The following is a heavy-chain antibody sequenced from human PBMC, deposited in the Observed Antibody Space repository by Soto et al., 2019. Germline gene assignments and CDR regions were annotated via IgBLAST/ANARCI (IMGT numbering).Heavy chain of an antibody. J-gene: IGHJ4*02. V-gene: IGHV1-8*01. D-gene: IGHD6-19*01. CDR2: MNPNSGNT. Sequence: QVQLVQSGAEVKKPGASVKVSCKASGYTFTSYDINWVRQATGQGLEWMGWMNPNSGNTGYAQKFQGRVTMTRNTSISTAYMELSSMRSEDTAVYYCASKIAVAGTAEYWGQGTLVTVSS. CDR3: ASKIAVAGTAEY. CDR1: GYTFTSYD.